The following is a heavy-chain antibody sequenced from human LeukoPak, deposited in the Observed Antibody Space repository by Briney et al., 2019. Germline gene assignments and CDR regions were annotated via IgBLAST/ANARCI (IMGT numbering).Heavy chain of an antibody. V-gene: IGHV1-18*04. CDR3: ARAYYDILTPAIFDY. CDR1: GYTFTSYG. Sequence: ASVKVSCKASGYTFTSYGISWVRQAPGQGLEWMGWISAYNGNTNYAQKLQGRVTMTTDTSTSTAYMELRSLRSDDTAVYYCARAYYDILTPAIFDYWGQGTLVTVSS. D-gene: IGHD3-9*01. J-gene: IGHJ4*02. CDR2: ISAYNGNT.